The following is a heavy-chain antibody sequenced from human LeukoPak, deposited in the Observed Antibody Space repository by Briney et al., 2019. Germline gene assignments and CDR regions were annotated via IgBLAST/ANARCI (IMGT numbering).Heavy chain of an antibody. J-gene: IGHJ3*01. CDR1: GGSISSTSYY. CDR3: AKAGVRYFDSSGLYAFDF. CDR2: IYYSGST. Sequence: SETLSLTCAVSGGSISSTSYYWAWIRQPPGRGVEWIVTIYYSGSTYHNPSLKSRITLSVATSRNQFSLRLSSVDAADTAVYYCAKAGVRYFDSSGLYAFDFWGQGTTVTVSS. V-gene: IGHV4-39*01. D-gene: IGHD3-22*01.